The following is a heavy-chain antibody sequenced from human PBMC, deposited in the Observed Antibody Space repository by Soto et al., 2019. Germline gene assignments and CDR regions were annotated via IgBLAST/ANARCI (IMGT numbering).Heavy chain of an antibody. V-gene: IGHV1-18*04. J-gene: IGHJ5*02. CDR1: GYPFIKYG. D-gene: IGHD5-12*01. CDR2: IKVDSGYT. Sequence: QLQLVQSAAEVKKPGASVRVSCKASGYPFIKYGISWIRQAPEQGLEWMGWIKVDSGYTNYAQKFQGRVTMTTDTSSDTAFMELRSLRSDDTAVYYCATSYDSGFDPWGQGTLVSVPS. CDR3: ATSYDSGFDP.